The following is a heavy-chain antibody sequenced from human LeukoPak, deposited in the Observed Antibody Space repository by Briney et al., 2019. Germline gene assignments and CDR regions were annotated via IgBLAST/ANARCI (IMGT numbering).Heavy chain of an antibody. CDR1: GFTFSSYA. J-gene: IGHJ4*02. CDR2: IYSGGST. V-gene: IGHV3-23*03. Sequence: QPGGSLRLSCAASGFTFSSYAMSWVRQAPGKGLEWVSLIYSGGSTYYADSVMGRSTISRDKSNNTLYLQMNSLRAEDTAVYYCATGGRSGVAFESWGQGTLVTVSS. D-gene: IGHD2-15*01. CDR3: ATGGRSGVAFES.